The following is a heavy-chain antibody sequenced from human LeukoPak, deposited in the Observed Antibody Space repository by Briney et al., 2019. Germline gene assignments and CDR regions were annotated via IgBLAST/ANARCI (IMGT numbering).Heavy chain of an antibody. CDR3: AREDDYGDYDPYYYYGMDV. J-gene: IGHJ6*04. CDR1: GFTFSSYS. CDR2: ISSSSSYI. Sequence: GGSLRLSCAASGFTFSSYSMNWVRQAPGKGLEWVSSISSSSSYIYYADSVKGRFTISRDNAKNSLYLQMNSLRAEGTAVYYCAREDDYGDYDPYYYYGMDVWGKGTTVTVSS. V-gene: IGHV3-21*01. D-gene: IGHD4-17*01.